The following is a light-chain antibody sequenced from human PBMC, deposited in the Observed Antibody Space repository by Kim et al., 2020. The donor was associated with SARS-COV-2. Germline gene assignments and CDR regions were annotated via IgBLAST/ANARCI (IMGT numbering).Light chain of an antibody. CDR1: SSNIGSNT. J-gene: IGLJ1*01. CDR3: AAWDDSLNDYV. V-gene: IGLV1-44*01. CDR2: SNN. Sequence: GKRVTISWSGSSSNIGSNTVNWCQQLLGTAPQLLIYSNNQRPSGVPDRFSGSKSGTSASLAISGLQSEDEADYYCAAWDDSLNDYVFGTGTKVTVL.